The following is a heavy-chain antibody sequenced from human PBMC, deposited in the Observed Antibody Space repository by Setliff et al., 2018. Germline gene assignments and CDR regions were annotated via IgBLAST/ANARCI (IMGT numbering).Heavy chain of an antibody. CDR3: ARAYYYGSGNSHKYYMDV. V-gene: IGHV4-34*01. J-gene: IGHJ6*03. Sequence: PSETLSLTCAVYGGSFSGYHWSWIRQPPGKGLEWIGEISHSGDPNYNPSLKSRVTISLDTSKNQFSLKLTSVSAADTAVYYCARAYYYGSGNSHKYYMDVWGKGTAVTVSS. D-gene: IGHD3-10*01. CDR2: ISHSGDP. CDR1: GGSFSGYH.